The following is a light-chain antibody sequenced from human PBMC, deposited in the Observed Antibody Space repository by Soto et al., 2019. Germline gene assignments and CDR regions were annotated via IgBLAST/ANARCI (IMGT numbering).Light chain of an antibody. CDR1: QGISNY. CDR2: AAS. J-gene: IGKJ3*01. CDR3: HNYYSAPPFT. V-gene: IGKV1-27*01. Sequence: DIQMTQSPSSLSASVGDRVTITCRARQGISNYLAWYQQKPGKVPKLLIYAASTLQPGVPSRFSGSGSGTDFTLTISRLQPEDFATYYCHNYYSAPPFTFGPGTKGGFQT.